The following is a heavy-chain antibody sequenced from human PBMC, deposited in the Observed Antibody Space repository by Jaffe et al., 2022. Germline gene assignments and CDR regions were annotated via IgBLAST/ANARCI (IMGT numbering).Heavy chain of an antibody. J-gene: IGHJ4*02. V-gene: IGHV4-61*02. D-gene: IGHD5-12*01. CDR1: GGSINSGNYY. CDR3: ARTPYSRHFDY. CDR2: IYRGST. Sequence: QVQLQESGPGLVKPSETLSLTCTVSGGSINSGNYYWSWIRQPAGKGLEWIGHIYRGSTEYSPSLKSRVTISADTSKNQLSLTLNSVTVADTAVYYCARTPYSRHFDYWGQGTLLTVSS.